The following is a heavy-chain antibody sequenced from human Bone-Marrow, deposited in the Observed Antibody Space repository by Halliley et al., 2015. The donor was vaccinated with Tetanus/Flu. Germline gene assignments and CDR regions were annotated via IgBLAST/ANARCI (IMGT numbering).Heavy chain of an antibody. CDR2: ISISGGTT. V-gene: IGHV3-11*01. Sequence: SLRLSCAVSGFTFSDHNMSWIRQAPGKGLEWLSYISISGGTTYYADSVKGRFTISRDNAKYSLFLQMNSLRAEDTAIYYCATATGYYLDYWGQGTLVTVSS. J-gene: IGHJ4*02. CDR3: ATATGYYLDY. CDR1: GFTFSDHN.